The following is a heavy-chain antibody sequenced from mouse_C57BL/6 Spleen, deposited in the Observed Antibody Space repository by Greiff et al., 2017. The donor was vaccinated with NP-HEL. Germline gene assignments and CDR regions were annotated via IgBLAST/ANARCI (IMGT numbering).Heavy chain of an antibody. CDR3: TSYYYGSSLYYAMDY. V-gene: IGHV14-4*01. D-gene: IGHD1-1*01. CDR2: IDPETGDT. CDR1: GFNIKDDY. J-gene: IGHJ4*01. Sequence: EVQLQQSGAELVRPGASVKLSCTASGFNIKDDYMHWVKQRPEQGLEWIGWIDPETGDTEYASKFQGKATITADTSSNTAYLQLSSLTSEDTAVYYCTSYYYGSSLYYAMDYWGQGTSVTVSS.